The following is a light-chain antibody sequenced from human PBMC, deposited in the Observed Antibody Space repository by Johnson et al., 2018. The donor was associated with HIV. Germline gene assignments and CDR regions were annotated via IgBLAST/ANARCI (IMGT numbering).Light chain of an antibody. CDR1: TSNIGNNY. CDR2: ENN. Sequence: QSVLTQPPSVSAAPGQKVTISCSGGTSNIGNNYVSWYQQLPGTAPKLLIYENNKRPSGIPDRFSGSKSGTSATLGITGLQTGDEADYYCGTWDTSLGAQYVFGSGTKVTVL. CDR3: GTWDTSLGAQYV. V-gene: IGLV1-51*02. J-gene: IGLJ1*01.